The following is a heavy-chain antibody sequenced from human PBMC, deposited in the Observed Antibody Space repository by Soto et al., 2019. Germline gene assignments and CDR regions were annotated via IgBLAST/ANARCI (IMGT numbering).Heavy chain of an antibody. CDR3: ARDPWAADY. CDR2: IYSGGSR. Sequence: EVQLVESGGGLVQPGGSLRLSCAASGFTVSTKYMSWVRQAPGKGLEWVSVIYSGGSRFYADSVRGRFTISRANSKNTVNLQMNSLRAEDTAVYYCARDPWAADYWGQGTLVTVSS. CDR1: GFTVSTKY. J-gene: IGHJ4*02. D-gene: IGHD3-16*01. V-gene: IGHV3-66*01.